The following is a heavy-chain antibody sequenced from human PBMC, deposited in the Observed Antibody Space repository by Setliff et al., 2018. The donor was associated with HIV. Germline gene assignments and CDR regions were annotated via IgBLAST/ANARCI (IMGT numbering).Heavy chain of an antibody. J-gene: IGHJ4*02. CDR3: ARSDCSVGSCPGY. CDR2: INYNSGGT. Sequence: ASVKVSCKASGHTFSGYCMHWVRQAPGQGLEWMGWINYNSGGTNYAQKFQGRVTMTRDTPISTDYMELSRLKSDDTAVYFCARSDCSVGSCPGYWGQGTPVTVSS. CDR1: GHTFSGYC. V-gene: IGHV1-2*02. D-gene: IGHD2-15*01.